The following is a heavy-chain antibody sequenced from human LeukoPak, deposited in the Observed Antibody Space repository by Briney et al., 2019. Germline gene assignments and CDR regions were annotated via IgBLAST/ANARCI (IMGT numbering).Heavy chain of an antibody. D-gene: IGHD4-17*01. Sequence: GGSLRLPCAASGFTFSSYWMHWVRHAPGKGLVWVSRINSDGSSTSYADSVKGRFTISRDNAKNTLYLQMNSLRAEDTAVYYCAREETTVTTYVYYYYGMDVWGQGTTVTVSS. J-gene: IGHJ6*02. CDR1: GFTFSSYW. CDR2: INSDGSST. CDR3: AREETTVTTYVYYYYGMDV. V-gene: IGHV3-74*01.